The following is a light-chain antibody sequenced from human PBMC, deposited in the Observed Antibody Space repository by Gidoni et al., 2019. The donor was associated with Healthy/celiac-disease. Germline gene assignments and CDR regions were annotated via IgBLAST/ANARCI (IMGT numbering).Light chain of an antibody. CDR1: QSVSSN. J-gene: IGKJ3*01. Sequence: EIVMTQSPATLSVSPGERATLSCRASQSVSSNLAWYQQNPGQAPRLLIYGASTRATGIPARFSGSGSGTELTLTISSLQSEDFAVYYCQQYNNWSLFTFGPGTKVDIK. CDR2: GAS. V-gene: IGKV3-15*01. CDR3: QQYNNWSLFT.